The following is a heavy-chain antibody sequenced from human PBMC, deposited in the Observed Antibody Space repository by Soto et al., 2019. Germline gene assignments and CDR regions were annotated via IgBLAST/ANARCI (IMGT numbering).Heavy chain of an antibody. D-gene: IGHD2-2*01. Sequence: QVQLQESGPGLVKPSQTLSLTCTVSGGSIRSGDYYWSWIRHPQGQGREWIGYIYHSGSTYSSPSLKSRLTISVDTSKNQFYLKLSSVTAADTAVYYCARGLVVSFAMDNFDYWGQGTLVTVSS. CDR3: ARGLVVSFAMDNFDY. CDR1: GGSIRSGDYY. V-gene: IGHV4-30-4*01. J-gene: IGHJ4*02. CDR2: IYHSGST.